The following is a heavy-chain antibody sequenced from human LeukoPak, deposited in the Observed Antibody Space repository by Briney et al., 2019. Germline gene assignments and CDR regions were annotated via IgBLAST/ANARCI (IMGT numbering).Heavy chain of an antibody. V-gene: IGHV3-23*01. CDR3: AKDLVPYCSGGSCYSSFDY. CDR1: GFTFSSYA. CDR2: ISGSGGST. Sequence: GGSLRLSCAASGFTFSSYAMSWVRQAPGKGLEWVSAISGSGGSTYYADSVKGRFTISRDNSKNTLYLQMNSLRAEDTAVYYCAKDLVPYCSGGSCYSSFDYWGQGTLVTVSS. J-gene: IGHJ4*02. D-gene: IGHD2-15*01.